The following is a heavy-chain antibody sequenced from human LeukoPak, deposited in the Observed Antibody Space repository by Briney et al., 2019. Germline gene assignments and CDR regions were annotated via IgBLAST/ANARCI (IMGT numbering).Heavy chain of an antibody. D-gene: IGHD2-21*01. V-gene: IGHV4-39*01. CDR2: LHFSGTP. CDR3: TRGGDPYKVGNF. Sequence: SETLSLTCTVSDDSISTNSYYWRWIRQPPGKGLECIGTLHFSGTPYYSPSLNSRISISVDTSKKQFSLKLRSVTATDTAVYYCTRGGDPYKVGNFWGQGTLVTVSS. J-gene: IGHJ4*02. CDR1: DDSISTNSYY.